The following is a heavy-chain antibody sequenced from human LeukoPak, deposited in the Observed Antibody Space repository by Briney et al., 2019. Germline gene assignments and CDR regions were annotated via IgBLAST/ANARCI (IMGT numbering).Heavy chain of an antibody. CDR2: MNPNSGNT. CDR1: GYTFTGYY. V-gene: IGHV1-8*02. Sequence: GSVKVSCKASGYTFTGYYMHWVRQAPGQGLEWMGWMNPNSGNTGYAQKFQGRVTMTRNTSISTAYMELSSLRSEDTAVYYCARGSSSLNYYYYYGMDVWGQGTTVTVSS. D-gene: IGHD2-2*01. CDR3: ARGSSSLNYYYYYGMDV. J-gene: IGHJ6*02.